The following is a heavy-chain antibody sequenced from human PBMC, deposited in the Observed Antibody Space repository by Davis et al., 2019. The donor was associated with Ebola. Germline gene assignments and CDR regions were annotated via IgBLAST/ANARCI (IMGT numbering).Heavy chain of an antibody. CDR1: ASNFASYW. J-gene: IGHJ1*01. CDR2: IRPGDSTI. CDR3: ARPADSSSFYFQH. V-gene: IGHV5-51*01. Sequence: GASLKISCTRSASNFASYWIGWVRQMPGKGLEWMGIIRPGDSTIHYSTSFQGQVTISADKSISTAYRQWSSLRASDTAMYYCARPADSSSFYFQHWGQGTLVTVSS. D-gene: IGHD6-13*01.